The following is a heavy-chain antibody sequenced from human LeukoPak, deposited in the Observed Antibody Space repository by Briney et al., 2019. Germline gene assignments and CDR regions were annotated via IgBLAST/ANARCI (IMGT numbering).Heavy chain of an antibody. CDR1: GFTFSNYG. CDR2: ISHEASAQ. D-gene: IGHD2-21*01. V-gene: IGHV3-30*18. Sequence: GRSLRLSCAASGFTFSNYGMHWVRQAPGKGLEWVAVISHEASAQYYTDTVEGRFTISRDNSKNTLYLQMNSLRVEDTAVYYCAKEKVLFAKEAWYFDLWGRGTLVTVSS. CDR3: AKEKVLFAKEAWYFDL. J-gene: IGHJ2*01.